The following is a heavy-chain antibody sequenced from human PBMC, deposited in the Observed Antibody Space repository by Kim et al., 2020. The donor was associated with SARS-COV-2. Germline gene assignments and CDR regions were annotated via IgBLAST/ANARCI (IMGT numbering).Heavy chain of an antibody. D-gene: IGHD4-17*01. Sequence: ASVKVSCKASGYTFTSYAMHWVRQAPGQRLEWMGWINAGNGNTKYSQKFQGRVTITRDTSASTAYMELSSLRSEDTAVYYCARDSGAVTTGDYWGQGTLVTVSS. V-gene: IGHV1-3*01. J-gene: IGHJ4*02. CDR2: INAGNGNT. CDR1: GYTFTSYA. CDR3: ARDSGAVTTGDY.